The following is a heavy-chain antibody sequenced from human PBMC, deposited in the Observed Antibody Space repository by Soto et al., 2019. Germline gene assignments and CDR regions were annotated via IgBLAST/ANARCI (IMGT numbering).Heavy chain of an antibody. CDR2: ISYDGSNK. CDR1: GFTFSSYG. Sequence: GGSLRLSCAASGFTFSSYGMHWVRQAPGKGLEWVAVISYDGSNKYYADSVKGRFTISRDNSKNTLYLQMNSLRAEDTAVYYCAKGKDYYDSSGSTPLDYWGQGTLVTVS. CDR3: AKGKDYYDSSGSTPLDY. J-gene: IGHJ4*02. V-gene: IGHV3-30*18. D-gene: IGHD3-22*01.